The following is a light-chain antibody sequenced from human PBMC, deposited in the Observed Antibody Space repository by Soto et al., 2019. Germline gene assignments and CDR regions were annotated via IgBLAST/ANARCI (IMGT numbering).Light chain of an antibody. V-gene: IGKV3-15*01. Sequence: EIVMTQSPATLSVSPGERATLSCRASQSVSFNLAWYQQKPGQAPRLLIYGASTRATGIPARFSGSGSGTDFTLTISSLQSEDFEVYYCQQYNNWPYTIGQGTKVDIK. CDR3: QQYNNWPYT. J-gene: IGKJ2*01. CDR1: QSVSFN. CDR2: GAS.